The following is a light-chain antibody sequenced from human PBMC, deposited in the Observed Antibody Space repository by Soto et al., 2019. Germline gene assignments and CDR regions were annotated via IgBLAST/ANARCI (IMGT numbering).Light chain of an antibody. CDR2: GAS. Sequence: IVLTQSPGTLSLSPGERATLSCRASQSVSSSYLAWYQQKPGQAPRRLIYGASSRATGIPDRFSGSGSGTDFTLTISRLEPEDFAVYYCQQYGSSPGLYTFGQGTKLEIK. V-gene: IGKV3-20*01. J-gene: IGKJ2*01. CDR1: QSVSSSY. CDR3: QQYGSSPGLYT.